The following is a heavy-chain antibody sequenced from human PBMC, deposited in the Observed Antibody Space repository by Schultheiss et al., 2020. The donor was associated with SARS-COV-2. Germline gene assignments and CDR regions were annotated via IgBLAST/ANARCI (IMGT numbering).Heavy chain of an antibody. V-gene: IGHV3-30*03. J-gene: IGHJ6*03. Sequence: GGSLRLSCAASGFTFSSYGMHWVRQAPGKGLEWVAVISYDGSNKYYADSVKGRFTISRDNSKNTLYLQMNSLRAEDTAVYYCARAHTYYDFWSGSRPQGDYYYYYYYMDVWGKGTTVTVSS. D-gene: IGHD3-3*01. CDR2: ISYDGSNK. CDR1: GFTFSSYG. CDR3: ARAHTYYDFWSGSRPQGDYYYYYYYMDV.